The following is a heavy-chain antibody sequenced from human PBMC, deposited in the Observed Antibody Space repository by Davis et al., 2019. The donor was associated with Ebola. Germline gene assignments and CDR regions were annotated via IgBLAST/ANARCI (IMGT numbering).Heavy chain of an antibody. Sequence: GESLKISCAASGFTFSSYDMHWVRQATGKGLEWVSAIGTAGDPYYPGSVKGRFTISRDNSKNTLYLQMNSLRAEDTAVYYCARGPYYDSSGYSSNYYYGMDVWGQGTTVTVSS. CDR2: IGTAGDP. D-gene: IGHD3-22*01. V-gene: IGHV3-13*05. CDR1: GFTFSSYD. J-gene: IGHJ6*02. CDR3: ARGPYYDSSGYSSNYYYGMDV.